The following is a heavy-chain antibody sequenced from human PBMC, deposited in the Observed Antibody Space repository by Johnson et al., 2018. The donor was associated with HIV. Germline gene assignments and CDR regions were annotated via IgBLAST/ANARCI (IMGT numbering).Heavy chain of an antibody. CDR1: GFTFRNHD. CDR3: ASGLGIVGATRSAFDI. J-gene: IGHJ3*02. CDR2: IGPTGDT. D-gene: IGHD1-26*01. V-gene: IGHV3-13*01. Sequence: EVQLAESGGGLVQPGGSLRLSCAASGFTFRNHDMHWVRQATGKGLEWVSAIGPTGDTYYADSVKGRFTISRDNSKNTLYLQMNSLRAEDTAVYYCASGLGIVGATRSAFDIWGQGTMVTVSS.